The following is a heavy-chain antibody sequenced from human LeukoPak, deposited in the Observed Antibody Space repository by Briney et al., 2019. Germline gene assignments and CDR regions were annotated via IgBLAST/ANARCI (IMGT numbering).Heavy chain of an antibody. J-gene: IGHJ4*02. CDR3: AKDGQIVVVSHFDY. CDR1: GFTFSSYA. D-gene: IGHD3-22*01. V-gene: IGHV3-23*01. CDR2: ISGSGGST. Sequence: PGGSLRLSCAASGFTFSSYAMSWVRQAPGKGLEWVSAISGSGGSTYYADSVKGRFTISRDNSKNTLYLQMNSLRAEDTAVYYRAKDGQIVVVSHFDYWGQGTLVTVSS.